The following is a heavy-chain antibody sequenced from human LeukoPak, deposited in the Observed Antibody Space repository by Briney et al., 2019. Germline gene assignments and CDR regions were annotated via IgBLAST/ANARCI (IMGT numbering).Heavy chain of an antibody. CDR3: ARARYYYDSSGYYSKD. CDR2: ISAYNGNT. J-gene: IGHJ4*02. Sequence: APVKVSSTASGYTFTSYGISWVRQAPGQGLEWMGWISAYNGNTNYAQKLQGRVTMTTDTSTSTAYMELRSLRSDDTAVYYCARARYYYDSSGYYSKDWGQGTLVTVSS. V-gene: IGHV1-18*01. CDR1: GYTFTSYG. D-gene: IGHD3-22*01.